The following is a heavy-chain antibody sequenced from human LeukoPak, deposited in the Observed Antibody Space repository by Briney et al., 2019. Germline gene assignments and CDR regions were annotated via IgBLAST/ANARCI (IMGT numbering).Heavy chain of an antibody. J-gene: IGHJ5*02. V-gene: IGHV3-7*01. CDR2: IKQDGSEK. CDR1: GFTFSSYW. CDR3: AREKGYYGSGSPSPYTWFDP. Sequence: GGSLRLSCAASGFTFSSYWMSWVRQAPGKGLEWVANIKQDGSEKYYVDSVKGRFTISRDNAKNSLYLQMNSLRAEDTAVYYCAREKGYYGSGSPSPYTWFDPWGQGTLVTVSS. D-gene: IGHD3-10*01.